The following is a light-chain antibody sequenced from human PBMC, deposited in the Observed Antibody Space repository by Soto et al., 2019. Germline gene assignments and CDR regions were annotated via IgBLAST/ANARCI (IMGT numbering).Light chain of an antibody. V-gene: IGKV3D-15*01. J-gene: IGKJ4*01. Sequence: ELVMTQSPATLSVSPGERATLSCRASQSVNIYLAWYQQQPGQAPRLLIFGASSRATGIPARFSGSGSGTEFNLTISSLQSEDFAVYFCQQYDDWLRLTFGGGTKVEIK. CDR1: QSVNIY. CDR2: GAS. CDR3: QQYDDWLRLT.